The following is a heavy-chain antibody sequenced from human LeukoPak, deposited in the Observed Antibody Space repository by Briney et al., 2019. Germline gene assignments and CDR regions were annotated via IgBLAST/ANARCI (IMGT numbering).Heavy chain of an antibody. CDR1: GFTFSNYA. J-gene: IGHJ4*02. V-gene: IGHV3-30-3*01. D-gene: IGHD3-22*01. Sequence: GRSLRLSCAASGFTFSNYAMHWVRQAPGKGLGWVAVISYDGSNQLYADSVKGRFTISRDNSKITLFLQMNSLRAEDTVVYYCASPPAAYYYDSSGPLDYWGQGTLVTVSS. CDR3: ASPPAAYYYDSSGPLDY. CDR2: ISYDGSNQ.